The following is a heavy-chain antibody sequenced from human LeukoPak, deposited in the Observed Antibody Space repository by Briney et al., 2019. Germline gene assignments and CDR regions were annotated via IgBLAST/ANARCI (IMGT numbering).Heavy chain of an antibody. CDR1: GGSFSGYY. J-gene: IGHJ5*02. Sequence: PSETLSLSCAVYGGSFSGYYWSWIRQPTGKGLEWIGEINHSGSTNYNPSLKSRVTISVDTSKNQFSLKLYSVTAADTAVYYCARDPRWLTPDCTSTSCYENYFDPWGQGTLVTVSS. CDR2: INHSGST. D-gene: IGHD2-2*01. CDR3: ARDPRWLTPDCTSTSCYENYFDP. V-gene: IGHV4-34*01.